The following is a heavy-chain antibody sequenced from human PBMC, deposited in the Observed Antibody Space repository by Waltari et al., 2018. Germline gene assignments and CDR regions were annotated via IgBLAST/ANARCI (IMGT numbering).Heavy chain of an antibody. CDR3: ARGWRSPLSP. J-gene: IGHJ5*02. Sequence: QVQLQESGPGLVTPSETLSLTCSVSGGSMSNYYWSWIRQPPGKGLEWIGYIDHSGNTNYNPSLKSRVTISIDTSKNQFSLKLISVTAADTAVYYCARGWRSPLSPWGQGMLVTVSS. CDR1: GGSMSNYY. D-gene: IGHD3-10*01. V-gene: IGHV4-59*08. CDR2: IDHSGNT.